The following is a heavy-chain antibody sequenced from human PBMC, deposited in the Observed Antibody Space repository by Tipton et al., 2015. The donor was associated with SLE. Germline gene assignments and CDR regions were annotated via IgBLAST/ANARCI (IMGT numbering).Heavy chain of an antibody. CDR3: ARAAGDFGDYLDY. V-gene: IGHV4-61*01. D-gene: IGHD3-10*01. Sequence: TLSLTCTVTGGSVSSSSYYWSWIRQSPGKGLEWVGYVFYSGSTTYNPSLESRVFMSVDTSKNQFFLNLKSVTAGDTAIYYCARAAGDFGDYLDYWGQGTLVTVSS. J-gene: IGHJ4*02. CDR1: GGSVSSSSYY. CDR2: VFYSGST.